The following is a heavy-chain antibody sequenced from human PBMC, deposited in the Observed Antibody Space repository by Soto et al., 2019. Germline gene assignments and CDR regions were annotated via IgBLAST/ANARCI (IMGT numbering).Heavy chain of an antibody. CDR2: IRSKANNYGT. CDR3: TRHRIIWATHVTTAVSDDGFDI. J-gene: IGHJ3*02. CDR1: GFTFSGSA. V-gene: IGHV3-73*01. D-gene: IGHD4-17*01. Sequence: EVQLVESGGGLVQPGGSLKLSCAASGFTFSGSAMHWVRQSSGKGLEWVGRIRSKANNYGTAYAASVTGRFTVSRDDSKNTTYLQMNSLKTEDTAIYYCTRHRIIWATHVTTAVSDDGFDIWGQGTMVTVSS.